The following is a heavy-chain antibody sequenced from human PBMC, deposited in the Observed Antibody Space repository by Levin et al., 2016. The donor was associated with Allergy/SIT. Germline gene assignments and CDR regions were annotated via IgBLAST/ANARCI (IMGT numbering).Heavy chain of an antibody. CDR3: AHRGGYSSGWYVGHFDY. Sequence: WIRQPPGKALEWLALIYWDDDKRYSPSLKSRLTITKDTSKNQVVLTMTNMDPVDTATYYCAHRGGYSSGWYVGHFDYWGQGTLVTVSS. J-gene: IGHJ4*02. V-gene: IGHV2-5*02. CDR2: IYWDDDK. D-gene: IGHD6-19*01.